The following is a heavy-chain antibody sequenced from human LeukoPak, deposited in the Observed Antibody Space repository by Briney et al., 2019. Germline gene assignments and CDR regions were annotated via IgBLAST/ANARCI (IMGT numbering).Heavy chain of an antibody. D-gene: IGHD3-10*01. J-gene: IGHJ3*02. CDR3: AREPALWFGELAPNDAFDI. V-gene: IGHV1-69*05. CDR2: IIPIFPTP. CDR1: GGSFSTYG. Sequence: ASVKVSCKASGGSFSTYGITWVRQAPGQGLEWMGRIIPIFPTPNYAQKFQGRVTITTDESTSTAYMELSRLRSDDTAVYYCAREPALWFGELAPNDAFDIWGQGTMVTVSS.